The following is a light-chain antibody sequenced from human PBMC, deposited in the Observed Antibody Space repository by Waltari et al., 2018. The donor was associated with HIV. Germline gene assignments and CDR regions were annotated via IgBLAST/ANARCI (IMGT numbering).Light chain of an antibody. V-gene: IGKV3-15*01. CDR1: QRIDSD. J-gene: IGKJ2*01. CDR2: GAS. Sequence: MVMTQSPASLSVSLGESVTLSCRASQRIDSDLAWYQYKPGQAPRLLIFGASTRAPGVSGRFSGSVSGTDFTLTINNLESEDCAVYYCQQFNVWPQTFGQGTRLEV. CDR3: QQFNVWPQT.